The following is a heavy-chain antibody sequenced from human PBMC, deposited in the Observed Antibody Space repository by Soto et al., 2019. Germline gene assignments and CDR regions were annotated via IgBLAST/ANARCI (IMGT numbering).Heavy chain of an antibody. Sequence: GGSLRLSCAASGFTFSSYSMNWVRQAPGKGLEWVSSISSSSSYIYYADSVKGRFTISRDNAKNSLYLQMNSLRAEDTAVYYCARGLQSWFGDLNWFDPWGQGTLVTVSS. CDR1: GFTFSSYS. J-gene: IGHJ5*02. V-gene: IGHV3-21*01. CDR3: ARGLQSWFGDLNWFDP. D-gene: IGHD3-10*01. CDR2: ISSSSSYI.